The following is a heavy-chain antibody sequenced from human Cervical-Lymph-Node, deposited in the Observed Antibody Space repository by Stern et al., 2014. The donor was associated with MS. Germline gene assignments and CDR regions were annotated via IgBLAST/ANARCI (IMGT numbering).Heavy chain of an antibody. Sequence: EVQLVESGGGLVQPGRSLRLSCAASGFTFDDYAMHWVRRLPGKGPEWVSSITWNGGSVAYADSVKGRFSISRDNAKSSLYLQVNSLRAEDTALYYCGRDILPEVTCIDYWGQGILVTVSS. CDR2: ITWNGGSV. CDR1: GFTFDDYA. D-gene: IGHD1-26*01. V-gene: IGHV3-9*01. CDR3: GRDILPEVTCIDY. J-gene: IGHJ4*02.